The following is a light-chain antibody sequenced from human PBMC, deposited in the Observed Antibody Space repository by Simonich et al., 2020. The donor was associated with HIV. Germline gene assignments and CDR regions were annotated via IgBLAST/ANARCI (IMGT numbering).Light chain of an antibody. CDR1: QSVLYSSNNKNY. CDR3: QQYYSTPYT. J-gene: IGKJ2*01. CDR2: WAS. V-gene: IGKV4-1*01. Sequence: DIVMTQSPDSLAVSLCESATINCKSSQSVLYSSNNKNYLAWYQQKPGQPPKLLIYWASTRASGVPDRFSGRGSGTDFTLTISSLQAEDVAVYYCQQYYSTPYTFGQGTKLEIK.